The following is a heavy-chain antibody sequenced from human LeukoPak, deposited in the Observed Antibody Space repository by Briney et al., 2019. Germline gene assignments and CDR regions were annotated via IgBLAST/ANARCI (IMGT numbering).Heavy chain of an antibody. V-gene: IGHV1-18*04. D-gene: IGHD3-22*01. J-gene: IGHJ3*02. CDR2: ISAYNGNT. CDR1: GYTFTGYY. Sequence: ASVKVSCKASGYTFTGYYMHWVRQAPGQGLEWMGWISAYNGNTNYAQKLQGRVAMTTDTSTSTAYMELRSLRSDDTAVYYCARDDYDSSGYSQRDAFDIWGQGTMVTVSS. CDR3: ARDDYDSSGYSQRDAFDI.